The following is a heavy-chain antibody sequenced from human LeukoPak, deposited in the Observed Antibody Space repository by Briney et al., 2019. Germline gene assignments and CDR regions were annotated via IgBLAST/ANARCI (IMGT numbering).Heavy chain of an antibody. CDR3: ARVARVKATYLDQ. J-gene: IGHJ4*02. CDR1: GYTFTGYY. V-gene: IGHV1-2*02. CDR2: INPHSGDT. Sequence: GASVKVSCKTSGYTFTGYYMHWVRQAPGHGLQWMGWINPHSGDTNYAQKFQGRVTMTRDTSIGTVYMELSSLGFDDAAVYYCARVARVKATYLDQWGQGTLVTVSS. D-gene: IGHD3-10*01.